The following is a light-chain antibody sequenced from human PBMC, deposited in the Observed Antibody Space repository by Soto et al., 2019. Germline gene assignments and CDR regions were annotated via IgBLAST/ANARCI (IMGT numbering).Light chain of an antibody. J-gene: IGLJ2*01. Sequence: QSALTQSASLSGSPGQSITISCTGTSSDIGGYDYVSWYQLHPGKAPKLMIYDVSNRPSGVSTRFSGSKSGNTASLTISGLQAEDEADYYCCSYTSSSTLVVFGGGTKVTVL. CDR2: DVS. V-gene: IGLV2-14*03. CDR1: SSDIGGYDY. CDR3: CSYTSSSTLVV.